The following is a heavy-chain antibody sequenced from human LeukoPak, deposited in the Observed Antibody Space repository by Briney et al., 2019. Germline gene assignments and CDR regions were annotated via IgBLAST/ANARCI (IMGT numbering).Heavy chain of an antibody. CDR1: GFTFSSYW. D-gene: IGHD6-19*01. Sequence: GGSLRLSCAASGFTFSSYWMHWVRQAPGKGLVWVSRIYSDGSSTNYADSVKGRFTISRDNSKNTLYLQMNSLRAEDTAVYYCAKDPSIAVAGIPGYWGQGTLVTVSS. J-gene: IGHJ4*02. V-gene: IGHV3-74*01. CDR2: IYSDGSST. CDR3: AKDPSIAVAGIPGY.